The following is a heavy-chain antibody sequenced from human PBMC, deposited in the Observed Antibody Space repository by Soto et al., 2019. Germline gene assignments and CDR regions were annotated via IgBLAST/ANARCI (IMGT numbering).Heavy chain of an antibody. CDR1: EFSPSTSGGG. V-gene: IGHV2-5*01. D-gene: IGHD1-1*01. J-gene: IGHJ6*02. Sequence: PKLTVTLTCCFSEFSPSTSGGGVGLIRQPPGKALEWLALIYWNDDKRDSPSLMSSLTITKDTSKNQVVLTMTNMDPVDTATYYCAHRRAVQLGHGIDVWGQG. CDR3: AHRRAVQLGHGIDV. CDR2: IYWNDDK.